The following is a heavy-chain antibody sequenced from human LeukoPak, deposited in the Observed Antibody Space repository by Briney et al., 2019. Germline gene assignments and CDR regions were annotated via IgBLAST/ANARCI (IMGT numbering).Heavy chain of an antibody. CDR1: GGSISTNHYY. CDR2: IYYSGST. D-gene: IGHD6-6*01. CDR3: ARGRGKQLVQARTARHGTLDY. J-gene: IGHJ4*02. V-gene: IGHV4-39*02. Sequence: KTSETLSLTCSVSGGSISTNHYYWAWIRQPPGKGLEWIGNIYYSGSTHYKSSLKSRVTISGDTSKNHFSLKLSSVTAADTAVYYCARGRGKQLVQARTARHGTLDYWGQGTLVTVSS.